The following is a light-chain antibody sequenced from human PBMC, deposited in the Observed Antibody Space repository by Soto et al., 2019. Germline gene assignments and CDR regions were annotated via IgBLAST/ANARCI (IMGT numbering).Light chain of an antibody. Sequence: DIQMTQSPSSLSTSVGDRVTITCRASQGISNYLAWYQQKPGKVPKLLIYAASTLQSGVPSRFSGSGSGTDFTLTINSLQPEDVSTYYCQKYNNAPYTFGQGTKLEIK. CDR1: QGISNY. V-gene: IGKV1-27*01. J-gene: IGKJ2*01. CDR3: QKYNNAPYT. CDR2: AAS.